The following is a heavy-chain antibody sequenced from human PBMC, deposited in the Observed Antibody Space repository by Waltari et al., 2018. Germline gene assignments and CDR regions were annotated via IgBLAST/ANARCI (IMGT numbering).Heavy chain of an antibody. CDR3: AKDLGLRITGAFDI. V-gene: IGHV3-30*18. CDR1: GFTFSSYG. CDR2: IWYDGSNK. Sequence: QVQLVESGGGVVQPGRSLRLSCAAYGFTFSSYGMHWVRQAPGKGLEWVAVIWYDGSNKYYADSVKGRFTISRDNSKNTLYLQMNSLRAEDTAMYYCAKDLGLRITGAFDIWGQGTMVTVSS. J-gene: IGHJ3*02. D-gene: IGHD5-12*01.